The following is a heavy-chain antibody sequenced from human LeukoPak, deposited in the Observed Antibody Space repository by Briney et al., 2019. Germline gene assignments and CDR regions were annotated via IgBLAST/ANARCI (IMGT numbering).Heavy chain of an antibody. J-gene: IGHJ4*02. V-gene: IGHV4-34*01. D-gene: IGHD2-2*01. Sequence: SETLSLTCAVYGGSFSGYYWSWIRQPPGKGLEWIGEINHSGSTNYNPSLKSQVTISVDTSKNQFSLKLSSVTAADTAVYYCARERGYCSSTSCSPDDYWGQGTLVTVSS. CDR1: GGSFSGYY. CDR2: INHSGST. CDR3: ARERGYCSSTSCSPDDY.